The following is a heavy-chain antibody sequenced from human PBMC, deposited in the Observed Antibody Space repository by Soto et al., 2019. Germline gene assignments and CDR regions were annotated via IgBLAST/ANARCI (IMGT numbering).Heavy chain of an antibody. CDR1: GGSISSYY. Sequence: ETLSLTCTVSGGSISSYYWSWIRQPPGKGLEWIGYIYYSGSTNYNPSLKSRVTISVDTSKNQFSLKLSSVTAADTAVYYCARVLAYSGSYYFDYWGQGTLVTVSS. CDR2: IYYSGST. CDR3: ARVLAYSGSYYFDY. J-gene: IGHJ4*02. V-gene: IGHV4-59*01. D-gene: IGHD1-26*01.